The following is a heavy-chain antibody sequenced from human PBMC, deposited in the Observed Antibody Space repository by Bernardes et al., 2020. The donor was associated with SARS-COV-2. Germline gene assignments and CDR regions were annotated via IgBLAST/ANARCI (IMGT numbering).Heavy chain of an antibody. D-gene: IGHD3-10*01. J-gene: IGHJ4*02. Sequence: SETLSLTCAVSDGSVRSGGYSWSWIRQPPGKGLEWIGSIYDSGSTYYSPSLKRRVTISVDRSKNQFSLDLTSVTAADAAVYYCARTLMGDYYAPGSPTYYFDSWGQGTLVTVSS. CDR3: ARTLMGDYYAPGSPTYYFDS. CDR1: DGSVRSGGYS. V-gene: IGHV4-30-2*01. CDR2: IYDSGST.